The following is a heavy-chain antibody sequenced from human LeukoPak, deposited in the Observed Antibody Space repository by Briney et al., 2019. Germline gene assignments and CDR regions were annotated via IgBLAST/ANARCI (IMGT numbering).Heavy chain of an antibody. CDR1: GGSISSYY. CDR2: IYYSGST. J-gene: IGHJ4*02. V-gene: IGHV4-59*12. D-gene: IGHD6-19*01. Sequence: ASETLSLTCTVSGGSISSYYWSWIRQPPGKGLEWIGYIYYSGSTNYNPSLKSRVTISVDTSKNQFSLKLSSVTAADTAVYYCARDHGIAVAQLDYWGQGTLVTVSS. CDR3: ARDHGIAVAQLDY.